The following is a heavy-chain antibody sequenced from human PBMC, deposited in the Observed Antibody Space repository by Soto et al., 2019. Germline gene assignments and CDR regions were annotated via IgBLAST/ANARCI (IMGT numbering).Heavy chain of an antibody. V-gene: IGHV5-10-1*01. D-gene: IGHD6-13*01. CDR1: GYSFTIYC. J-gene: IGHJ5*02. CDR2: IDPSDSYT. CDR3: ARHDLAIPGIAAAGTVWFDP. Sequence: GESLKISCNGSGYSFTIYCISWVLQMPGKGLDWMGRIDPSDSYTNYSPSFQGHVTISADKSISTAYLQWSSLKASDTAMYYCARHDLAIPGIAAAGTVWFDPWGQGTLVTVSS.